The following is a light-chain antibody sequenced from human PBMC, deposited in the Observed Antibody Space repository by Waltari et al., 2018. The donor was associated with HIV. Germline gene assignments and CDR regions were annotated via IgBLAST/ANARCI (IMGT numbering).Light chain of an antibody. V-gene: IGLV7-46*01. CDR1: SDPVTSEHY. CDR3: LLFFGATRI. J-gene: IGLJ2*01. CDR2: DST. Sequence: QAAVTPEPSLTLSTGGTILHNYASSSDPVTSEHYAYWFQQKPSQAPTTLIFDSTKRHSWTPARFSGFLLGDKAVLTLSGALSEDEAFYYCLLFFGATRIFGGGTMVTV.